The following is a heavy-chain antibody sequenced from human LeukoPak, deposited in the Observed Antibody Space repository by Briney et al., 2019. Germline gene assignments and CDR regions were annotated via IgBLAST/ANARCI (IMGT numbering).Heavy chain of an antibody. Sequence: SGGSLRLSCAASGFTFSSYAMSWVRQAPGKGLEWVSAISGSGGSTYYADSVKGRFPISRDNSKNTLYLQMNSLRAEDTAVYYCAKANDFWSGFNWFDPWGQGTLVTVSS. D-gene: IGHD3-3*01. CDR1: GFTFSSYA. V-gene: IGHV3-23*01. J-gene: IGHJ5*02. CDR2: ISGSGGST. CDR3: AKANDFWSGFNWFDP.